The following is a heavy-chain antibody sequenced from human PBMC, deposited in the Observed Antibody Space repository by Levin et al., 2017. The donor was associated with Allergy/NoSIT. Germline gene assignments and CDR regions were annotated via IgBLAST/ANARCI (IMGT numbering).Heavy chain of an antibody. CDR1: GFSLSTSGVG. V-gene: IGHV2-5*02. CDR2: IYWDDDK. CDR3: AHSTSITMVRGVMMGNWFDP. Sequence: SGPTLVKPTQTLTLTCTFSGFSLSTSGVGVGWIRQPPGKALEWLALIYWDDDKLYSPSLKSRLTITKDTSKNQVVLTMTNMDPVDTATYYCAHSTSITMVRGVMMGNWFDPWGQGTLVTVSS. J-gene: IGHJ5*02. D-gene: IGHD3-10*01.